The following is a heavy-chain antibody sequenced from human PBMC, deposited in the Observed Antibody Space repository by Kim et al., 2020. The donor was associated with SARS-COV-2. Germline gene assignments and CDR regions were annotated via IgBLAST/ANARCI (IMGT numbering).Heavy chain of an antibody. Sequence: QGRVTITADKSTGTAYMELSSLRSEDTAVYYCARDYCSSSSCYAYYFDHWGQGTLVTVSS. V-gene: IGHV1-69*04. CDR3: ARDYCSSSSCYAYYFDH. J-gene: IGHJ4*02. D-gene: IGHD2-2*01.